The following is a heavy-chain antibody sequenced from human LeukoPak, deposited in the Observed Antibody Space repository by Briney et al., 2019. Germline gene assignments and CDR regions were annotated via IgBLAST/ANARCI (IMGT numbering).Heavy chain of an antibody. CDR1: GGFISSYY. D-gene: IGHD2-2*01. J-gene: IGHJ6*03. V-gene: IGHV4-4*07. CDR2: IYTSGST. Sequence: SETLSLTCTVSGGFISSYYWSWIRQPAGKGLEWIGRIYTSGSTNYNPSLKSRVTMSVDTSKNQFSLKLSSVTAADTAVYYCARDGDCSSTSCYPFRGYYYYYMDVWGKGTTVTVSS. CDR3: ARDGDCSSTSCYPFRGYYYYYMDV.